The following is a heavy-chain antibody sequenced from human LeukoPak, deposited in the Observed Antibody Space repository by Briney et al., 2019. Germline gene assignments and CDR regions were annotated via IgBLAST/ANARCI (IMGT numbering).Heavy chain of an antibody. Sequence: ASVKVSCKASGYTFTGYYMHWVRQAHGQGLEWMGWINPNSGGTNYAQKFQGRVTMTRDTSISTAYMELSRLRSDDTAVYYCARDTYCSSTSCYHEVGYWGHGTLVTVSS. J-gene: IGHJ4*01. CDR3: ARDTYCSSTSCYHEVGY. D-gene: IGHD2-2*01. CDR1: GYTFTGYY. CDR2: INPNSGGT. V-gene: IGHV1-2*02.